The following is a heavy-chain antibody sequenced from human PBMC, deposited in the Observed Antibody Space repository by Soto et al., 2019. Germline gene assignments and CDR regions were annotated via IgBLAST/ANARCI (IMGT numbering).Heavy chain of an antibody. CDR3: AKDLQSYGDYDYYCYGMDV. CDR1: GFTFSTYG. CDR2: ISYDGTNK. D-gene: IGHD4-17*01. V-gene: IGHV3-30*18. Sequence: QVQLVDSGGGEVQPGRSLTISCAASGFTFSTYGMHWVPQTPGKGLEWVAVISYDGTNKFYSDSVKGRFTISRDNFKNSLTLQMNSLRADDTAVYSCAKDLQSYGDYDYYCYGMDVWGLGTRVTVSS. J-gene: IGHJ6*02.